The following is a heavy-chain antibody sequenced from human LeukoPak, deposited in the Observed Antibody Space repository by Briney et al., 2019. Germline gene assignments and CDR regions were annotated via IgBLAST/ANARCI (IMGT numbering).Heavy chain of an antibody. Sequence: GGSLRLSCAASGFTFDDYGMGWVRQAPGKGLEWVSGINWNGGSTGYADSVKGRFTISRDNAKNSLYLQMNSLRADDAAVYYCAREPTSMGSDYWGQGTLVTVSS. V-gene: IGHV3-20*04. D-gene: IGHD5-18*01. CDR1: GFTFDDYG. J-gene: IGHJ4*02. CDR3: AREPTSMGSDY. CDR2: INWNGGST.